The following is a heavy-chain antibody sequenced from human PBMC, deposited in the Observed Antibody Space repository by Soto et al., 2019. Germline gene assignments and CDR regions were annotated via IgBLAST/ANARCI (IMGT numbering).Heavy chain of an antibody. D-gene: IGHD6-6*01. V-gene: IGHV3-30*18. Sequence: PGGSLRLSCAASGFTFSSYGMHWVRQAPGKGLEWVAVISYDGSNKYYADSVKGRFTISRDNSKNTLYLQMNSLRAEDTAVYYCAKDLLPIAARPYGMDVWGQGTTVTVSS. CDR2: ISYDGSNK. CDR1: GFTFSSYG. CDR3: AKDLLPIAARPYGMDV. J-gene: IGHJ6*02.